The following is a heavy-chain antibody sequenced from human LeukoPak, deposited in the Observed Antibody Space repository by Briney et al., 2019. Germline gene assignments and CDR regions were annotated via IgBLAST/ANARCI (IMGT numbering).Heavy chain of an antibody. Sequence: AGGSLRLSCAASGFTFSSYWMSWVRQAPGKGLEWVANIKQDGSEKYYVDSVKGRFTISRDNAKNSLYLQMNSLRAEDTAVYYCASPSSSWSPYYFDYWGQGTLDTVSS. V-gene: IGHV3-7*01. D-gene: IGHD6-13*01. CDR1: GFTFSSYW. CDR2: IKQDGSEK. J-gene: IGHJ4*02. CDR3: ASPSSSWSPYYFDY.